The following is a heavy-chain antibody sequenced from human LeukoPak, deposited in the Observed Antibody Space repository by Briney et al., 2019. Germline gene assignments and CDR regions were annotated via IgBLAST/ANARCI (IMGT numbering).Heavy chain of an antibody. D-gene: IGHD1-26*01. CDR2: IYYSGST. V-gene: IGHV4-30-4*08. CDR3: ARGGSGSYYVGPFDY. J-gene: IGHJ4*02. CDR1: GGSISSGDYY. Sequence: PSQTLSLTCTVSGGSISSGDYYWRWIRQPPGKGLEWIGYIYYSGSTYYNPSLKSRVTISVDTSKNQFSLKLSSVTAADTAVYYCARGGSGSYYVGPFDYWGQGTLVTVSP.